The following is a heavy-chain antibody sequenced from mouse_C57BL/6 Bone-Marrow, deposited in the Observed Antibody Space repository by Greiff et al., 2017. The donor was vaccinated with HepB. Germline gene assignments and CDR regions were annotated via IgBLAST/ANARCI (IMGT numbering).Heavy chain of an antibody. J-gene: IGHJ4*01. Sequence: QVQVQQPGAELVMPGASVKLSCKASGYTFTSYWMHWVKQRPGQGLEWIGKIDPSDSYTNYNQKFKGKSTLTVDKSSSTAYMQLSSLKSEDSAVYYCARWVLRAMDYWGQGTSVPVSS. V-gene: IGHV1-69*01. D-gene: IGHD2-14*01. CDR1: GYTFTSYW. CDR2: IDPSDSYT. CDR3: ARWVLRAMDY.